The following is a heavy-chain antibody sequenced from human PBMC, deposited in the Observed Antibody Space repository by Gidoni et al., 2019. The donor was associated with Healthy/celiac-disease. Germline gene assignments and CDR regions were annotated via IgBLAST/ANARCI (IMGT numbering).Heavy chain of an antibody. D-gene: IGHD6-13*01. CDR3: AREWSSSWSLLDY. CDR2: ISYDGSNK. CDR1: GFTFSSYA. V-gene: IGHV3-30-3*01. J-gene: IGHJ4*02. Sequence: QVPLVESGGGVVQPGRSLSLSCAASGFTFSSYAMHWVRQAPGKGLEWVAVISYDGSNKYYADSVKGRFTISRDNSKNTLYLQMNSLRAEDTAVYYCAREWSSSWSLLDYWGQGTLVTVSS.